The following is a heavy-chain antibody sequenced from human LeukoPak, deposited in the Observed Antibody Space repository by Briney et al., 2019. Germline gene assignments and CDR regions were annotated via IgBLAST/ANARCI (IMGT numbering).Heavy chain of an antibody. V-gene: IGHV3-30*02. CDR3: ARDVDSSGYLDY. D-gene: IGHD3-22*01. CDR1: GFTFSSYG. CDR2: IRYDGSNK. J-gene: IGHJ4*02. Sequence: AGGSLRLSCAASGFTFSSYGMHWVRQAPGKGLEWVAFIRYDGSNKYYADSVKGRFTISRDNSKNTLYLQMNSLRAEDTAVYYCARDVDSSGYLDYWGQGTLVTVSS.